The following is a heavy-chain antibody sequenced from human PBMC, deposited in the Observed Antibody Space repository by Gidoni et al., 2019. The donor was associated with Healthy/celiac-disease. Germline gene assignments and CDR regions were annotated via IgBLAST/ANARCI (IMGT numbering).Heavy chain of an antibody. CDR3: TRARIVGAGYYFDY. CDR1: GFTFGDYA. D-gene: IGHD1-26*01. J-gene: IGHJ4*02. V-gene: IGHV3-49*03. Sequence: SCTASGFTFGDYAMSWFRQAPGKGLEWVGFIRSKAYGGTTEYAASVKGRFTISRDDSKSIAYLQMNSLKTEDTAVYYCTRARIVGAGYYFDYWGQGTLVTVSS. CDR2: IRSKAYGGTT.